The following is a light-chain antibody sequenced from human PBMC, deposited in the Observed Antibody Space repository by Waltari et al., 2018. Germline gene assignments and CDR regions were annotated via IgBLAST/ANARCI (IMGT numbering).Light chain of an antibody. Sequence: DIQMTQSPSSLSASVGDSVTITCRASQGIRNSLAWYQQKPGKAPKLLLYAASRLESGVPSRFSGSRSETDYTLTISSLQPEDVATYYCQQYYSTPPAFGQGTKVEIK. CDR1: QGIRNS. CDR3: QQYYSTPPA. CDR2: AAS. V-gene: IGKV1-NL1*01. J-gene: IGKJ1*01.